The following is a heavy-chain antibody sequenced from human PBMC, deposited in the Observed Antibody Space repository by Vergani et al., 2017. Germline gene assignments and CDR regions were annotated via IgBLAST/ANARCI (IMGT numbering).Heavy chain of an antibody. J-gene: IGHJ2*01. CDR1: GGSISSYY. D-gene: IGHD3-22*01. CDR2: IYYSGST. V-gene: IGHV4-59*01. CDR3: ARGVGFYYASSGYYSGYWYFDL. Sequence: QVQLQESGPGLVKPSETLSLPCTVSGGSISSYYWSWIRQPPGKGLEWIGYIYYSGSTNYNPSLKSPVTISVDTSKNQFSLTLSSVTAADTAVYYCARGVGFYYASSGYYSGYWYFDLWGRGTLVTVYS.